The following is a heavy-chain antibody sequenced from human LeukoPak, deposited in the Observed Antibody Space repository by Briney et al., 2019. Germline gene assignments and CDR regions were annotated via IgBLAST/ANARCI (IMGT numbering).Heavy chain of an antibody. V-gene: IGHV1-18*01. CDR1: GYTFNTYG. J-gene: IGHJ4*02. D-gene: IGHD5-12*01. Sequence: ASVTVSCKASGYTFNTYGISWARQAPGQGLEWMGWISAYNGKTNYAQKLQGRVTMTTDTSTCTAYMELRSLRSDDTAVYYCARGFPSHTVATSCFDYWGQGTLVTVSS. CDR2: ISAYNGKT. CDR3: ARGFPSHTVATSCFDY.